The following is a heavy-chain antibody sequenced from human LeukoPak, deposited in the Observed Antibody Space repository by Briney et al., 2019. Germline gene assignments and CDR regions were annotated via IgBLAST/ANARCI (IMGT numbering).Heavy chain of an antibody. CDR3: ARDPYDFWSGFDY. D-gene: IGHD3-3*01. V-gene: IGHV3-7*01. CDR2: IKEDGNEK. Sequence: GGSLRLSCAASGFTFSSYWMSWVRQAPGKGLEWVANIKEDGNEKYYVDSVKGRFTISRDNAKNSLHLQMNSLGAEDTAVYYCARDPYDFWSGFDYWGQGTLVTVSS. J-gene: IGHJ4*02. CDR1: GFTFSSYW.